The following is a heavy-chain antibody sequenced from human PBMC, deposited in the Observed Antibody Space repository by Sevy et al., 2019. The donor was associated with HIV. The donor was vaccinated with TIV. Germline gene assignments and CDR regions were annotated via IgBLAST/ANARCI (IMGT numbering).Heavy chain of an antibody. V-gene: IGHV4-38-2*02. CDR1: GYSISSGYY. D-gene: IGHD2-2*01. Sequence: SETLSLTCTVSGYSISSGYYWGWIRQPPGKGLEWIGSIYHSGSTYYNPSLKSRVTISVDTSKNQFSLKLSSVTAADTAVYYCAGGYCSSTSCYGGYYYYGMDVWGQRTTVTASS. CDR3: AGGYCSSTSCYGGYYYYGMDV. J-gene: IGHJ6*02. CDR2: IYHSGST.